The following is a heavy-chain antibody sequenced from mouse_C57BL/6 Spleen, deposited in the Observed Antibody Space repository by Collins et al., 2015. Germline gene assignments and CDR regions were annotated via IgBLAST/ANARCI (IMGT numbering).Heavy chain of an antibody. CDR3: TRSFY. CDR1: GYTFTSYY. V-gene: IGHV1S81*02. CDR2: INPSNGGT. J-gene: IGHJ4*01. Sequence: QVQLQQPGAELVKPGASVKLSCKASGYTFTSYYMYWVKQRPGQGLEWIGGINPSNGGTNSNEKFKSKATLTVDKSSSTAYMQLSSLTSEDSAVYYCTRSFYWGQGTSVTVSS.